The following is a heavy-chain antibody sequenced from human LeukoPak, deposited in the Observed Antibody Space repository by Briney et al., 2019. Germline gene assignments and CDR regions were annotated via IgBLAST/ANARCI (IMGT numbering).Heavy chain of an antibody. CDR3: ARSYSSGWYEFYYGLDV. Sequence: PGGSLRLSCVASGFNFSRFWMHWVRQVPGQGLVWVSRINSDGSSTSYADSVKGRLTISRDNAKNTLYLQMNSLRAEDTAVYYCARSYSSGWYEFYYGLDVWGHGTTVAVSS. V-gene: IGHV3-74*01. D-gene: IGHD6-19*01. J-gene: IGHJ6*02. CDR1: GFNFSRFW. CDR2: INSDGSST.